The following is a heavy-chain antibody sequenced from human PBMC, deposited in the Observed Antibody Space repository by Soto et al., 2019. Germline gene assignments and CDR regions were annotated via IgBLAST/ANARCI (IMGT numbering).Heavy chain of an antibody. CDR2: ISYDGSNK. J-gene: IGHJ6*02. CDR1: GFTFSSYA. V-gene: IGHV3-30-3*01. D-gene: IGHD4-17*01. CDR3: ARAEDYETNYVMDV. Sequence: GGSLRLSCAASGFTFSSYAMHWFRQAPGKGLEWVAVISYDGSNKYYADSVKGRFTISRDNSKNTLYLQMNSLRAEDTAVYYCARAEDYETNYVMDVWGQGTTVTVSS.